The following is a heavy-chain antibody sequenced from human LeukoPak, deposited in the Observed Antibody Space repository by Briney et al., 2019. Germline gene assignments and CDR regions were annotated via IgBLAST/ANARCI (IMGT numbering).Heavy chain of an antibody. J-gene: IGHJ4*02. CDR2: IYPGDSDT. Sequence: GESLKISCKISGYTLTNNWIGWVRQVPGKGLEWMGIIYPGDSDTRYSPSFQGQVTISADKSISTAYLQWSSLKASDTAMYYCARPRYSSSWSGAFDYWGQGTLVTVSS. V-gene: IGHV5-51*01. D-gene: IGHD6-13*01. CDR1: GYTLTNNW. CDR3: ARPRYSSSWSGAFDY.